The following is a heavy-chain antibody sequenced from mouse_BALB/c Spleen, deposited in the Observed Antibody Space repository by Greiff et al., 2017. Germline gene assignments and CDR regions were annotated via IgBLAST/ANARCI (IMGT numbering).Heavy chain of an antibody. CDR1: GYTFTDYA. V-gene: IGHV1-67*01. J-gene: IGHJ3*01. CDR3: AREGAYGNYVWFAY. Sequence: VQLQQSGPELVRPGVSVKISCKGSGYTFTDYAMHWVKQSHAKSLEWIGVISTYYGNTNYNQKFKGKATMTVDKSSSTAYMELARLTSEDSAIYYCAREGAYGNYVWFAYWGQGTLVTVSA. CDR2: ISTYYGNT. D-gene: IGHD2-1*01.